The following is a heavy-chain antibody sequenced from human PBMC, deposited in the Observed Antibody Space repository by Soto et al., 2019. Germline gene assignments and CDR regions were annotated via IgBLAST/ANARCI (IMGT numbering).Heavy chain of an antibody. D-gene: IGHD2-15*01. CDR3: ARHTLGLGRRGAFDI. CDR1: GGSFSTSNYY. CDR2: IYYSGNT. J-gene: IGHJ3*02. V-gene: IGHV4-39*01. Sequence: QLQLQESGPGLVKPSETLSLTSTVSGGSFSTSNYYWVWIRQPPGKGLEWIGSIYYSGNTSYNPSLKSRVIISVDTSKNQFSLKLSSVTAADTAVYYCARHTLGLGRRGAFDIWGQGTMVTVSS.